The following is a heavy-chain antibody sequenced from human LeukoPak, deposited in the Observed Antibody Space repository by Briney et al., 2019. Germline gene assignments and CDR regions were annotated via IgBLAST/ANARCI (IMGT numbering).Heavy chain of an antibody. CDR1: GFTVSPKY. CDR2: IYNGGST. V-gene: IGHV3-66*01. Sequence: GGSLRLSCAASGFTVSPKYISWLRQAPGKALEWVSVIYNGGSTFYADSVKARFTISRDNSKNTLYLQMNSLKAEDTAVYYCATTRGEQGYDYWGQGTLVTVSS. CDR3: ATTRGEQGYDY. D-gene: IGHD1/OR15-1a*01. J-gene: IGHJ4*02.